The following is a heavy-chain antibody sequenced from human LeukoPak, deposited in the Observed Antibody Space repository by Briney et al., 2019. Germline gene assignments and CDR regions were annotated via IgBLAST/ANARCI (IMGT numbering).Heavy chain of an antibody. CDR2: IYSGGST. D-gene: IGHD2-15*01. V-gene: IGHV3-53*01. CDR1: GFTVSSNY. J-gene: IGHJ4*02. CDR3: ARKYCSGGSCYSNVDY. Sequence: GGSLRLSCAASGFTVSSNYMSWVRQAPGKGLEWVSVIYSGGSTYYADSVKGRFTISRDNAKNSLYLQMKSLRAEDTAVYYCARKYCSGGSCYSNVDYWGQGALVTVSS.